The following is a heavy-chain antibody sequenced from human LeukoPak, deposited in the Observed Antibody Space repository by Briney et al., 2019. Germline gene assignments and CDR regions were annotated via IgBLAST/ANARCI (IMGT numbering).Heavy chain of an antibody. Sequence: SETLSLTCAVYGGSFSGYYWSWIRQPPGKGLEWIGEINHSGSTNYNPSLKSRVTISVDTSKNQFSLKLSSVTAADTAVYYCARGCSSTSCYMGNWFDPWGQGTLVTVSS. CDR3: ARGCSSTSCYMGNWFDP. D-gene: IGHD2-2*02. V-gene: IGHV4-34*01. CDR1: GGSFSGYY. J-gene: IGHJ5*02. CDR2: INHSGST.